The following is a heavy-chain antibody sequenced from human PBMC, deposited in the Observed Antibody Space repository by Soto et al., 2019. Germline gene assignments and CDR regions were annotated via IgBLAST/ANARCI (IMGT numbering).Heavy chain of an antibody. CDR1: GFTFSNYA. D-gene: IGHD4-17*01. V-gene: IGHV3-23*01. CDR3: ANYYGDYAGGEFFQH. Sequence: EVQLLESGGDLVQPGGSLRLSCPLSGFTFSNYAMNWVRQAPGTGLQWVSAITGNGRSTYYADSVKGPFTISTDNSKNTLDLQTISLRAEDMAVYYCANYYGDYAGGEFFQHWGQGTLVAVSS. J-gene: IGHJ1*01. CDR2: ITGNGRST.